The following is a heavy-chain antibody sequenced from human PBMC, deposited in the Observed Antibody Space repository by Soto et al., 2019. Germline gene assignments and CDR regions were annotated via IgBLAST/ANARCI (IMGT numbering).Heavy chain of an antibody. CDR2: ISGSGGST. J-gene: IGHJ5*02. CDR1: GFTFSSYA. CDR3: AKDQSDFWSGYYNRLNWFDP. Sequence: GGSLRLSCEPSGFTFSSYAMTWVGRAPGKGLKWVSAISGSGGSTYYADSVKGRFTISRDNSKNTLYLQMNSLRAEDTAVYYCAKDQSDFWSGYYNRLNWFDPWGQGTLVTVSS. D-gene: IGHD3-3*01. V-gene: IGHV3-23*01.